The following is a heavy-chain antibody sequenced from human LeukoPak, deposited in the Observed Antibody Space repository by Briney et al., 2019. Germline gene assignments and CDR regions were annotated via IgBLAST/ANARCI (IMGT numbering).Heavy chain of an antibody. Sequence: GASVKVSCKASVYTFTSYAMNWVRQAPGQGLEWMGWINTNTGNPTYAQGFTGRFVFSLDTSVSTAYLQISSLKAEDTAVYYCARDFPARDWFFDLWGRGTLVTVSS. CDR3: ARDFPARDWFFDL. CDR1: VYTFTSYA. J-gene: IGHJ2*01. V-gene: IGHV7-4-1*02. CDR2: INTNTGNP.